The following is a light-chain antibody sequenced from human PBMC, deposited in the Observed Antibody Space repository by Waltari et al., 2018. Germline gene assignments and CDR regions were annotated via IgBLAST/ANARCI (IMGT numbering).Light chain of an antibody. J-gene: IGKJ1*01. Sequence: IVMTQSPGTLSVSPGERATLPCRARQSVSSSVAWYQQKPGQAPRLLIYGASTRATGVPARFSGSGSGTEFTLTISSLQSEDFAVFYCQQYNDWPQTFSQGTRVEI. V-gene: IGKV3-15*01. CDR1: QSVSSS. CDR2: GAS. CDR3: QQYNDWPQT.